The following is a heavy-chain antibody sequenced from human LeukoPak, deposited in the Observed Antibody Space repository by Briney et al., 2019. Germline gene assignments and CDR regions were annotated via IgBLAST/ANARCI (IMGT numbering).Heavy chain of an antibody. CDR2: ISYDGSNK. CDR1: GFTFSSYG. CDR3: ARVRWGYSLRSSAFDI. V-gene: IGHV3-30*03. D-gene: IGHD2-15*01. J-gene: IGHJ3*02. Sequence: GGSLRLSCAASGFTFSSYGMHWVRQTPGKGLEWVAVISYDGSNKYYADSVKGRFTISRDNSKNTLDLQMNSLRDEDTAVYYCARVRWGYSLRSSAFDIWGQGTMVTVSS.